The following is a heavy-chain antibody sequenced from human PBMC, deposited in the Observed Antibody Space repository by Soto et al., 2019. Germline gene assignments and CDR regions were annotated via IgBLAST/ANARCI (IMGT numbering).Heavy chain of an antibody. J-gene: IGHJ6*02. D-gene: IGHD3-10*01. CDR3: AADSPGSSLYGMDV. Sequence: SVKVSCKASGFTFTSSAVQWVRQARGQRLEWIGWIVVGSGNTNYAQKFQERVTITRDMSTSTAYMELSSLRSEDTAVYYCAADSPGSSLYGMDVWGQGTTVTVS. V-gene: IGHV1-58*01. CDR2: IVVGSGNT. CDR1: GFTFTSSA.